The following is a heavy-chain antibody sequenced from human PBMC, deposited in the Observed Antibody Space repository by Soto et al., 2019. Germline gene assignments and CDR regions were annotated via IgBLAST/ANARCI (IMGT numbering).Heavy chain of an antibody. Sequence: QVQLVQSGAEVKKPGASVKVSCKASGYTFTSYAMHWVRQAPGQRLEWMGWINAGNGNTKYSQKFQGRVTITRDTSASTAYMELSSLRSEATAVYYCASPYYYDSSGYYYPRYYYYGMDVWGQGTTVTVSS. CDR3: ASPYYYDSSGYYYPRYYYYGMDV. J-gene: IGHJ6*02. CDR1: GYTFTSYA. V-gene: IGHV1-3*01. CDR2: INAGNGNT. D-gene: IGHD3-22*01.